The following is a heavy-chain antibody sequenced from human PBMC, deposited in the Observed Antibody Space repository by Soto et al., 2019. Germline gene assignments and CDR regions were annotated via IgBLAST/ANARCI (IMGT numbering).Heavy chain of an antibody. CDR1: GYSFAGYW. Sequence: PGESLKISCKGSGYSFAGYWITWVRQKPGKGLEWMGRIDPSDSQTYYSPSFRGHVTISVTKSITTVFLQWSSLRASDTAMYYCARPQALYYDFWSGYPIDAFDIWGQGTMVTVSS. J-gene: IGHJ3*02. CDR3: ARPQALYYDFWSGYPIDAFDI. CDR2: IDPSDSQT. V-gene: IGHV5-10-1*01. D-gene: IGHD3-3*01.